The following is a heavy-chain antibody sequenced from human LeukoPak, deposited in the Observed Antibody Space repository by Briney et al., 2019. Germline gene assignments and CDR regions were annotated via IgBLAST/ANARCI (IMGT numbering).Heavy chain of an antibody. D-gene: IGHD5-18*01. CDR2: INWNGGST. CDR1: GFTFDDYD. CDR3: ARDPPGGYSYGYFAYFDY. Sequence: PGGSLRLSCAASGFTFDDYDMSWVRQAPGKGLEWVSGINWNGGSTGYADSVKGRFTISRDNAKNSLYLQMNSLRAEDTALYYCARDPPGGYSYGYFAYFDYWGQGTLVTVSS. J-gene: IGHJ4*02. V-gene: IGHV3-20*04.